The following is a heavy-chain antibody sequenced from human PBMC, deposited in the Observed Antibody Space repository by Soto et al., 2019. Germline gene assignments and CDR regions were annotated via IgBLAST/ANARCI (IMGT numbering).Heavy chain of an antibody. CDR3: ATQGSVVVVTRRAFDI. J-gene: IGHJ3*02. V-gene: IGHV3-23*01. CDR2: ISGSGGST. CDR1: GFTFSSYA. Sequence: GGSLRLSCAASGFTFSSYAMSWVRQAPGKGLEWVSAISGSGGSTYYADSVKGRFTISRDNSKNTLYLQMNSLRAEDTAVYYWATQGSVVVVTRRAFDIWGQGTMVTVSS. D-gene: IGHD2-15*01.